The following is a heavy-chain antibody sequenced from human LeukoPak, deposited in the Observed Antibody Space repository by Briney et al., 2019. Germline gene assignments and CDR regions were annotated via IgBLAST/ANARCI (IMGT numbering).Heavy chain of an antibody. CDR2: INSDGSST. D-gene: IGHD6-13*01. J-gene: IGHJ5*02. Sequence: PGGSLRLSCAASGFTFSSYWMHWVRQAPGKGLVWVSRINSDGSSTSYADSVKGRFTISRDNDKNTLYLQMNSLRAEDTAVYYCARSQTIAVADWFDPWGQGTLVTVSS. CDR3: ARSQTIAVADWFDP. V-gene: IGHV3-74*01. CDR1: GFTFSSYW.